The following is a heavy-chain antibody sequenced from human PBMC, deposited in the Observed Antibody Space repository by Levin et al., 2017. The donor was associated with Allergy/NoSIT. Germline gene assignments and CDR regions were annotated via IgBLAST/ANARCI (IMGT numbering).Heavy chain of an antibody. CDR3: ARDLAAAGRRPYNWFDP. CDR1: GFTFSSYS. V-gene: IGHV3-21*01. D-gene: IGHD6-13*01. Sequence: GGSLRLSCAASGFTFSSYSMNWVRQAPGKGLEWVSSISSSSSYIYYADSVKGRFTISRDNAKNSLYLQMNSLRAEDTAVYYCARDLAAAGRRPYNWFDPWGQGTLVTVSS. J-gene: IGHJ5*02. CDR2: ISSSSSYI.